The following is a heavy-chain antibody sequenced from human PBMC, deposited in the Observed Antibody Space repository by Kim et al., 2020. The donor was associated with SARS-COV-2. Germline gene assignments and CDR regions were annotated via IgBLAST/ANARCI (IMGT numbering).Heavy chain of an antibody. D-gene: IGHD4-4*01. J-gene: IGHJ6*02. Sequence: GGSLRLSCAASGFTFSSYWMHWVRQAPGKGLVWVSRINFDGSSTTYADSVKGRFTISRDNAKNTLYLQMNSLRAEDTAVYYCTRDRSNYGNYGMDVWGQGTPLTVSS. CDR1: GFTFSSYW. CDR2: INFDGSST. CDR3: TRDRSNYGNYGMDV. V-gene: IGHV3-74*01.